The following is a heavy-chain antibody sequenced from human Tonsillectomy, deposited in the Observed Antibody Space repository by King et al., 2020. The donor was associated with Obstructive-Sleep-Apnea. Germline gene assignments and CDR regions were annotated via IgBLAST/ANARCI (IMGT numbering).Heavy chain of an antibody. V-gene: IGHV3-15*01. CDR2: SKSKGGGGTT. Sequence: VQLVESGGGLVKPGGSLRLSCAASGFTFSDAWMSWVRQAPGKGLEWIGRSKSKGGGGTTDHAAPVKGRFTISRDDSKDTLYLQMNSLKTEDTAVYYCTHNTYYGPHLWGQGTLVTVSS. J-gene: IGHJ4*02. CDR1: GFTFSDAW. D-gene: IGHD1-26*01. CDR3: THNTYYGPHL.